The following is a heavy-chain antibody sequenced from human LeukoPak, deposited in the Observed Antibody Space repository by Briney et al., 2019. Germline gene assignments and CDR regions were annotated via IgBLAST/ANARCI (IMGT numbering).Heavy chain of an antibody. J-gene: IGHJ3*02. CDR1: GYTFTSYY. V-gene: IGHV1-46*01. Sequence: ASVKVSCKASGYTFTSYYMRWVRQAPGQGLEWMGIINPSGGSTSYAQKFQGRVTMTRDTSTSTVYMELCSLRSEDTAVYYCARSEPYYYDSSCEAFDIWGQGTMVTVSS. D-gene: IGHD3-22*01. CDR2: INPSGGST. CDR3: ARSEPYYYDSSCEAFDI.